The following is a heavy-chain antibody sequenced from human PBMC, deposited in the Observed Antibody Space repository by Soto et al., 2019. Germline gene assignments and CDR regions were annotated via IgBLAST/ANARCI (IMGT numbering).Heavy chain of an antibody. CDR1: GFTFSSYA. D-gene: IGHD3-22*01. CDR3: AKCASYYYDSGGYYSDY. Sequence: EVQLLESGGGLVQPGGSLRLSCAASGFTFSSYAMSWVRQAPGKGLEWVSLISGSGGSTHYADSVKGRFTISRDNSKNTLYLQMNSLRAEDTAVYYCAKCASYYYDSGGYYSDYWGQGTPVTVSS. CDR2: ISGSGGST. J-gene: IGHJ4*02. V-gene: IGHV3-23*01.